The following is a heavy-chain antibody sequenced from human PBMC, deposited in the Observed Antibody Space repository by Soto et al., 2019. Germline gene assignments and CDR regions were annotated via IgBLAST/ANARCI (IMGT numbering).Heavy chain of an antibody. D-gene: IGHD4-17*01. V-gene: IGHV4-39*01. CDR3: ARRTDYGDYSDAFDV. CDR1: GGTISSSDFY. J-gene: IGHJ3*01. CDR2: IFYSGST. Sequence: QLQLQESGPGLVKPSETLSLTCTASGGTISSSDFYWGWIRQPPGRGLEWIGNIFYSGSTYYNPSLKSRVTISVDTSRNQFSLKLSSVTAADTAVYYCARRTDYGDYSDAFDVWGHGSMVTVSS.